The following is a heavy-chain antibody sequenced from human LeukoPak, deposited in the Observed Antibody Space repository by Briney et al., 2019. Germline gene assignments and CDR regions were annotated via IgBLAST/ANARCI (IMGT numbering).Heavy chain of an antibody. CDR1: GFTFSSYW. CDR2: IKQDGSEK. V-gene: IGHV3-7*01. D-gene: IGHD2-2*02. CDR3: ARVAIGYYYYGMDV. Sequence: GGSLRLSRAASGFTFSSYWMSWVRQAPGKGLEWVANIKQDGSEKYYVDSVKGRFTISRDNAKNSLYLQMNSLRAEDTAVYYCARVAIGYYYYGMDVWGQGTTVTVSS. J-gene: IGHJ6*02.